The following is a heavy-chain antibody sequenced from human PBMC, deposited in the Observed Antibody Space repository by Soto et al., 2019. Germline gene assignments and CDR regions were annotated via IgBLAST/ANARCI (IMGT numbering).Heavy chain of an antibody. CDR3: AREMWSGSYVPPSFYGMDV. CDR2: IIPIFGTA. D-gene: IGHD3-3*01. V-gene: IGHV1-69*13. Sequence: SSVNGDCKCSGDAFSVDPVGWGRQKNGQGLEWMGGIIPIFGTANYAQKFQGRVTITADESTSTAYMELSSLRSEDTAVYYYAREMWSGSYVPPSFYGMDVCGHGTTVTVS. J-gene: IGHJ6*02. CDR1: GDAFSVDP.